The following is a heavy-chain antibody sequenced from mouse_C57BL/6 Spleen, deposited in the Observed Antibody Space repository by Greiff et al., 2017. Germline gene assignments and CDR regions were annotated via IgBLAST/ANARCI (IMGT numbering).Heavy chain of an antibody. J-gene: IGHJ1*03. D-gene: IGHD4-1*01. CDR2: IYPRSGNT. V-gene: IGHV1-81*01. Sequence: QVQLQQSGAELARPGASVKLSCRASGYTFTSYGISWVKQRTGQGLEWIGEIYPRSGNTYYNEKFKGKATLTADKSSSTAYMELRSLTSEDSAVYFCARWEDKPFDVWGTGTTVTVSS. CDR1: GYTFTSYG. CDR3: ARWEDKPFDV.